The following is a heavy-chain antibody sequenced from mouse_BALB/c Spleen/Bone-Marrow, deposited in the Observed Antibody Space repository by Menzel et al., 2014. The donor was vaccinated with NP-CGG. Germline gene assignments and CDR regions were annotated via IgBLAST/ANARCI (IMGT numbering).Heavy chain of an antibody. CDR2: IRNKANGYTT. J-gene: IGHJ2*01. Sequence: DVKLVESGGGLVQPGGSLRLSCATSGFTFTDYYMSWVRQPPGKALEWLGFIRNKANGYTTEYSASVKGRFTISRDNSQSILFLQMNPLRAEDSATYYCARGGNDLDYWGQGTTLTVSS. CDR1: GFTFTDYY. CDR3: ARGGNDLDY. D-gene: IGHD2-3*01. V-gene: IGHV7-3*02.